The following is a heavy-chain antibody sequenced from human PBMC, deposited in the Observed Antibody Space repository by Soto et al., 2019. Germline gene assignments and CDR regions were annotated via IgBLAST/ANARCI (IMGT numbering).Heavy chain of an antibody. CDR2: MNPNSGNT. J-gene: IGHJ5*02. Sequence: QVQLVQSEAEVKKPGASVKVSCKASGYTFTSYDINWVRQATGQGLEWMGWMNPNSGNTGYAQKFQGRVTMTRNTSISTAYMELSSLRSEDTAMYYCARGLEWSWSLDPWGQGTLVTVSS. V-gene: IGHV1-8*01. CDR3: ARGLEWSWSLDP. D-gene: IGHD3-3*01. CDR1: GYTFTSYD.